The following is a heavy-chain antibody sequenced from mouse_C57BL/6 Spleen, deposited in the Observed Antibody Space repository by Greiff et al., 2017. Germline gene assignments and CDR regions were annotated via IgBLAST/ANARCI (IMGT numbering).Heavy chain of an antibody. D-gene: IGHD2-3*01. CDR3: ARTLYDGYYFYFDY. Sequence: DVMLVESGGDLVKPGGSLKLSCAASGFTFSSYGMSWVRQTPDKRLEWVATISSGGSYTYYPDSVKGRFTISRDNAKNTLYLQMSSLKSEDTAMYYCARTLYDGYYFYFDYWGQGTTLTVSS. CDR1: GFTFSSYG. CDR2: ISSGGSYT. J-gene: IGHJ2*01. V-gene: IGHV5-6*02.